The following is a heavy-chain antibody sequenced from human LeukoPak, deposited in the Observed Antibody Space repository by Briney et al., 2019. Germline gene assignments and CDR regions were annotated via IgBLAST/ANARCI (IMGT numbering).Heavy chain of an antibody. V-gene: IGHV1-2*02. CDR1: GYTFTVYY. CDR3: AQMDDRSFDY. J-gene: IGHJ4*02. Sequence: ASVTVSYKPSGYTFTVYYMYSVPQAPGQRREWMGWINANIGGTNYAQKFQGRVSMTSDTSISTAYMELSRLRSDDTAVYFCAQMDDRSFDYWGEGTLVTVSS. D-gene: IGHD2-2*03. CDR2: INANIGGT.